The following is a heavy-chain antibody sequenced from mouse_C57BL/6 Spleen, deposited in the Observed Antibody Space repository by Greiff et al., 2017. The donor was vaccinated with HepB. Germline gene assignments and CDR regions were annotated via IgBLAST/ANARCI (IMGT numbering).Heavy chain of an antibody. Sequence: VMLVESGAELMKPGASVKLSCKATGYTFTGYWIEWVKQRPGHGLEWIGEILPGSGSTNYNEKFKGKATFTADTSSNTAYMQLSSLTTEDSAIYYCARGRPIYYGNWDYAMDYWGQGTSVTVSS. CDR2: ILPGSGST. CDR3: ARGRPIYYGNWDYAMDY. CDR1: GYTFTGYW. V-gene: IGHV1-9*01. D-gene: IGHD2-1*01. J-gene: IGHJ4*01.